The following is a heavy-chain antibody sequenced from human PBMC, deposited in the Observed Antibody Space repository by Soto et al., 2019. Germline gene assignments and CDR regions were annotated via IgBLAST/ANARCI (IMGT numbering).Heavy chain of an antibody. Sequence: SETLSLTCTVAGGSISSYYGSWIRQPPGKGLEWIGYIYYSGSTNYNPSLKSRVTISVDTSKNQFSLKLSSVTAADTAVYYCARADYAHAFDIWGQGTMVTVSS. CDR1: GGSISSYY. D-gene: IGHD2-2*01. CDR3: ARADYAHAFDI. J-gene: IGHJ3*02. V-gene: IGHV4-59*01. CDR2: IYYSGST.